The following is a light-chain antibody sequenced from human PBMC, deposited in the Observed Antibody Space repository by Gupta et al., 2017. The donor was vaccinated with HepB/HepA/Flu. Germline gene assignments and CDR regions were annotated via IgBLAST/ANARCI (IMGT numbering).Light chain of an antibody. V-gene: IGKV4-1*01. J-gene: IGKJ2*02. CDR3: QQFYDTHCN. CDR1: QSVFYSSNNKNY. CDR2: WAS. Sequence: DIVMTQSPDSLAVSLGERATINCKSSQSVFYSSNNKNYLAWYQQKPGQPPKLLINWASTRESGVPDRFSGSGSGTDFTLTISSLQAEDVAVYYCQQFYDTHCNFGRGTKLEIK.